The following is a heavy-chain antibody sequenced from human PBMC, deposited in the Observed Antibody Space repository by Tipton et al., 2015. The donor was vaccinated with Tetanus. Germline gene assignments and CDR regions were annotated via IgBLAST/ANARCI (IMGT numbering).Heavy chain of an antibody. V-gene: IGHV3-66*01. CDR3: ARETYYYDSSGVHNWFDP. J-gene: IGHJ5*02. CDR2: IYSDGST. D-gene: IGHD3-22*01. CDR1: GFTFSDYT. Sequence: SLRLSCVGSGFTFSDYTMNWVRQAPGKGLEWVSVIYSDGSTYYADSVKDRFTISRDNSKNTLYLQMISLRAEDTAVYYCARETYYYDSSGVHNWFDPWGQGTLVTVSS.